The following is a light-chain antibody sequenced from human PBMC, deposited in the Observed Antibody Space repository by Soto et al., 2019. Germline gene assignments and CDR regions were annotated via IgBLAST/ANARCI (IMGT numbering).Light chain of an antibody. J-gene: IGKJ1*01. CDR3: QQYNNCPPA. V-gene: IGKV3-15*01. CDR1: QSVSGN. Sequence: EIVMTQSPATLSVSPGERATLSCRASQSVSGNLAWYQQKPGQAPRLLIYGASTRATGIPARFSGSGSGTEVTLPISSLQSEDFAVYYCQQYNNCPPAFAQGTKVDIK. CDR2: GAS.